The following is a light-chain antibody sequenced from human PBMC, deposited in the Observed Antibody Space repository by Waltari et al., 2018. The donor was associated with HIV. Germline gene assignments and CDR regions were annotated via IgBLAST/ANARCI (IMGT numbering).Light chain of an antibody. CDR2: DAS. J-gene: IGKJ4*01. CDR1: QSIAAY. Sequence: EIVLTKSPATLSLSPGERATLSCRASQSIAAYLAWYQQQPGQAPRLLISDASNRATGVPARFSGSGSGTDFTLTISSLEPEDFAVYYCQQRTNWLFGGGTKVEIK. V-gene: IGKV3-11*01. CDR3: QQRTNWL.